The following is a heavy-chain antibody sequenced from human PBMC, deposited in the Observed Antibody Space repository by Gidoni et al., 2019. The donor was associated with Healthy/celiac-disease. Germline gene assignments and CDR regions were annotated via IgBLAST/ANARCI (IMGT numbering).Heavy chain of an antibody. CDR1: GFTFRSYG. V-gene: IGHV3-30*18. J-gene: IGHJ4*02. CDR3: AKGDVDIVATIHWVYFDY. CDR2: ISYDGSNK. D-gene: IGHD5-12*01. Sequence: QVQLVESGGGVVQPGRSLRLSCAASGFTFRSYGMHWVRQAPGKGLEWVAVISYDGSNKYYADSVKGRFTISRDNSKNTLYLQMNSLRAEDTAVYYCAKGDVDIVATIHWVYFDYWGQGTLVTVSS.